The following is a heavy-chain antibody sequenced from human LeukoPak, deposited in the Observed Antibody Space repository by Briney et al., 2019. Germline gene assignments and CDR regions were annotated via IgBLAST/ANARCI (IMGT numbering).Heavy chain of an antibody. V-gene: IGHV3-48*04. Sequence: GGSLRLSCAASEFSLSNYAMNWVRQAPGKGLEWLSYISSGSSTIYYADSVKGRFTISRDNAKNSLYLQMNSLRPEDTAVYYCGRAGGVRRFCNWGQRA. CDR2: ISSGSSTI. CDR1: EFSLSNYA. J-gene: IGHJ3*01. D-gene: IGHD2/OR15-2a*01. CDR3: GRAGGVRRFCN.